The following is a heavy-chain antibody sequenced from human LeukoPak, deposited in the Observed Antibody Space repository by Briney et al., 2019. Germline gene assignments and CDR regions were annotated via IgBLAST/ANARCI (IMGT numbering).Heavy chain of an antibody. V-gene: IGHV4-4*07. D-gene: IGHD6-13*01. Sequence: SETLSLTCTVSSGSISSYYWSWVRQPAGKGLELIGRIYTSGSTDYNPSLKSRVTMSVDTSKNQFSLKLSSVTAADTAVYYCASYSSSTWYGLDYWGQGTLVTVSS. J-gene: IGHJ4*02. CDR2: IYTSGST. CDR3: ASYSSSTWYGLDY. CDR1: SGSISSYY.